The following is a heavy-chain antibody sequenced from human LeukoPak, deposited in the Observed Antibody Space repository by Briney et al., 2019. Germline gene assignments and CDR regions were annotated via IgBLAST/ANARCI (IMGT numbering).Heavy chain of an antibody. Sequence: ASVKVSCKASGYTFTGYYMHWVRQAPGQGLEWMGWINPNSGGTNYAQKFQGRVTMTRDMSTSTVYMELSSLRSEDTAVYYCAREARDGYNGREFDYGGQGTLVTVSS. D-gene: IGHD5-24*01. J-gene: IGHJ4*02. CDR1: GYTFTGYY. V-gene: IGHV1-2*02. CDR3: AREARDGYNGREFDY. CDR2: INPNSGGT.